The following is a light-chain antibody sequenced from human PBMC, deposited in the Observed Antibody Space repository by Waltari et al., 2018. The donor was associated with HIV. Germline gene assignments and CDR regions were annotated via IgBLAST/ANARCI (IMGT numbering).Light chain of an antibody. V-gene: IGKV3-15*01. CDR1: QSVSSN. Sequence: IVLTPSPVPLSLSPGARATLSCRASQSVSSNLAWYQQKPGQAPSLLLYGASTRATGIPARFSGSGSGTEFTLTIDSLQPDDFTLYYCQQYNNWPRTFGQGTKVEI. CDR2: GAS. CDR3: QQYNNWPRT. J-gene: IGKJ1*01.